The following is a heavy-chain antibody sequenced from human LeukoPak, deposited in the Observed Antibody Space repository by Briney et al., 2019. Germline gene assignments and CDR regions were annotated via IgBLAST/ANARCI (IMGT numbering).Heavy chain of an antibody. D-gene: IGHD1-26*01. CDR1: GYTFTSYG. J-gene: IGHJ4*02. CDR2: ISAYNGNT. V-gene: IGHV1-18*01. Sequence: ASVKVSFKASGYTFTSYGISWVRQAPGQGLEWVGWISAYNGNTNYAQKLQGRVTMTTDTSTSTAYMELRSLRSDDTAVYYCARAPGYSGSYQSVGVFDYWGQGTLVTVSS. CDR3: ARAPGYSGSYQSVGVFDY.